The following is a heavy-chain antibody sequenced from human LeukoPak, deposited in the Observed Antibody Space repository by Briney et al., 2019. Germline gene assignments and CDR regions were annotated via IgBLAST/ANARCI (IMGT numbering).Heavy chain of an antibody. Sequence: AASVKVSCKASGGTFSSYTISWVRQAPGQGLEWMGRIIPILGIANYAQKFQGRVTITADESTSTAYMELSSLRSEDTAVYYCARGHYDFWSGDPKIPFDYWGQGTLVTVSS. D-gene: IGHD3-3*01. V-gene: IGHV1-69*02. CDR3: ARGHYDFWSGDPKIPFDY. J-gene: IGHJ4*02. CDR2: IIPILGIA. CDR1: GGTFSSYT.